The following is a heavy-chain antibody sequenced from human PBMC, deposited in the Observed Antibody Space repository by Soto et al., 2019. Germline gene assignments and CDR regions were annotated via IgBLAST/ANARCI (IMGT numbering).Heavy chain of an antibody. CDR3: ATAFATMRDNLLDL. J-gene: IGHJ5*02. D-gene: IGHD3-3*01. Sequence: ASVKVSCKASGYTFTDYGISWVRQAPGQGLEWMGRISPILGITDYAQRFQGRVTITADKSTSIAYMEVNNLRSEDTAVYYCATAFATMRDNLLDLWGQGTLDTRSS. V-gene: IGHV1-69*04. CDR1: GYTFTDYG. CDR2: ISPILGIT.